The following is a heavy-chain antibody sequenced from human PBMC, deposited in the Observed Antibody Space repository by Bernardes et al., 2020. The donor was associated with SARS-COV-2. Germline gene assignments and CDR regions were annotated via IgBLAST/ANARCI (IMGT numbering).Heavy chain of an antibody. CDR2: IYSGGST. CDR3: ASGATPISGFDY. Sequence: GGSLRLSCAASGFTVSSNYMSWVRQAPGKGLEWVSVIYSGGSTYYADSVKGRFTISRDNSKNTLYLQMNSLRAEDTAVYCCASGATPISGFDYWGQGTLVTVSS. V-gene: IGHV3-53*01. CDR1: GFTVSSNY. J-gene: IGHJ4*02. D-gene: IGHD1-26*01.